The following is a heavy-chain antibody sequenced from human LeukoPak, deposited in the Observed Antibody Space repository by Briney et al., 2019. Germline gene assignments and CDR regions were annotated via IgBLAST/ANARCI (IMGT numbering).Heavy chain of an antibody. Sequence: QSGGSLRLSCEASGFTFSSYAMHWVRQAPGKGLEWVAVLSYDGSNKYYADSVKGRFTISRDNSKNTLYLQMNSLRAEDTAVYYCARDPRITIFGVVTSYYFDYWGQGTLVTVSS. CDR2: LSYDGSNK. CDR1: GFTFSSYA. V-gene: IGHV3-30-3*01. D-gene: IGHD3-3*01. J-gene: IGHJ4*02. CDR3: ARDPRITIFGVVTSYYFDY.